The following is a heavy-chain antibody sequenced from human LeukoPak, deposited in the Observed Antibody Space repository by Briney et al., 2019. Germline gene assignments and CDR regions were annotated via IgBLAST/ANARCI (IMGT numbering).Heavy chain of an antibody. V-gene: IGHV3-7*01. D-gene: IGHD3-16*01. CDR3: VRDPARLGRTEGY. CDR1: GFTFNTYW. J-gene: IGHJ4*01. CDR2: IKEDGSAK. Sequence: PGGSLRLSCAASGFTFNTYWMSWVRQPPGKGPEWVANIKEDGSAKYYADSVKGRFTISRDNAKNSLYLRMNSLRVEDTAVYYCVRDPARLGRTEGYWGQGTLVTVSS.